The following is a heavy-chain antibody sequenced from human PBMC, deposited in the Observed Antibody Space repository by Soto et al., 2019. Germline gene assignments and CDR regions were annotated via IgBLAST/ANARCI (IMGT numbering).Heavy chain of an antibody. J-gene: IGHJ4*02. CDR2: ISGGGDTT. V-gene: IGHV3-23*01. D-gene: IGHD3-10*01. Sequence: EVQLLESGGGLVQPGGSLRLSCAASGFTFNNYAMTWVRQAPGKGLEWVSAISGGGDTTSYADSVKGRFTVSRAGSTNTLYLQMSSLRAEDTALYYCAKGRGGSGSLTPRVDFWGQGTLVTVSS. CDR3: AKGRGGSGSLTPRVDF. CDR1: GFTFNNYA.